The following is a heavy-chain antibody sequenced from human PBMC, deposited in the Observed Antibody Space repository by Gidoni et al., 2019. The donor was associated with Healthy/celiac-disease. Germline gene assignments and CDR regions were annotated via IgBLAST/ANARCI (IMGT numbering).Heavy chain of an antibody. D-gene: IGHD4-17*01. V-gene: IGHV4-34*01. CDR3: ARWRGPFYGDYFDY. Sequence: QVQLQQWGAGLLKPSETLSLTCAVYGGSFSGYYWSWIRQPPGKGLEWIGEINHSGSTNYNPSLKSRVTISVDTSKNQFSLKLSSVTAADTAVYYCARWRGPFYGDYFDYWGQGTLVTVSS. CDR2: INHSGST. CDR1: GGSFSGYY. J-gene: IGHJ4*02.